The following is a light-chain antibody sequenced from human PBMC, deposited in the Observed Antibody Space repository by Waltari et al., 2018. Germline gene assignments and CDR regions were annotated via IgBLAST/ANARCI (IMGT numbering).Light chain of an antibody. Sequence: QLVLTQSPSASASLGASVTLTCTLSSGHSTYAIAWHQPQPEKGPRYLMKLNSGGSHSKGDGIPDRFSGSSSGAERYLTISSLQSEDEADYYCQTWGTGINWVFGGGTKLTVL. CDR3: QTWGTGINWV. CDR1: SGHSTYA. CDR2: LNSGGSH. J-gene: IGLJ3*02. V-gene: IGLV4-69*01.